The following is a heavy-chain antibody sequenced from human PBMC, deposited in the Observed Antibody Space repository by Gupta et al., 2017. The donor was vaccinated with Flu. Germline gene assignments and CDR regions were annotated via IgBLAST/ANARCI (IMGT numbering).Heavy chain of an antibody. Sequence: QVQLQQWGAGLLKPSETLSLTCAVYGWSFSGYYWSWIRQPPGKGLEWIGEINHSGSTNYNPSLKRRVTISVDTSKNQFSLKLRSVTAAETAVYYCARGQVVVVPAATHHWYFDLWGRGTLVTVSS. CDR1: GWSFSGYY. CDR3: ARGQVVVVPAATHHWYFDL. CDR2: INHSGST. V-gene: IGHV4-34*01. J-gene: IGHJ2*01. D-gene: IGHD2-2*01.